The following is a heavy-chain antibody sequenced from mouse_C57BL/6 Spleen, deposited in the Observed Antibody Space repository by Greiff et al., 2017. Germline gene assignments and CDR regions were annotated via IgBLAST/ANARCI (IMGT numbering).Heavy chain of an antibody. J-gene: IGHJ3*01. CDR2: ISRGSSTI. Sequence: DVMLVESGGGLVKPGGSLKLSCAASGFTFSDYGMHWVRQAPEKGLEWVAYISRGSSTIYYADTVKGRFTISRDNAKNTLFLQMTSLRSEDSAMYYRARGGTWFAYWGQGTLVTVSA. V-gene: IGHV5-17*01. CDR3: ARGGTWFAY. CDR1: GFTFSDYG.